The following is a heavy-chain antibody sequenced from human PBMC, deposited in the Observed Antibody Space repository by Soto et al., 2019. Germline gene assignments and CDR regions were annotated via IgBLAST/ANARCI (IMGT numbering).Heavy chain of an antibody. J-gene: IGHJ6*02. CDR1: GFTFSNYY. D-gene: IGHD3-10*01. CDR2: VYNDGSNK. Sequence: GGSLRLSCAASGFTFSNYYMHWVRQAPGKGLVWVAGVYNDGSNKNYADSVKGRFTISRDNSKNTLYLQMNSLRAEDTAVYYVARVSGIYYYGMDVWGQGTTVTGSS. V-gene: IGHV3-30*03. CDR3: ARVSGIYYYGMDV.